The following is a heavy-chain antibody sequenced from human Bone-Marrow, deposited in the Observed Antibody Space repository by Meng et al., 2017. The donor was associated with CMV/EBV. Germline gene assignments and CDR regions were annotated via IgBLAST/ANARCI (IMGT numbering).Heavy chain of an antibody. V-gene: IGHV3-30*02. CDR1: GFTFSSYG. J-gene: IGHJ3*02. CDR3: ARSYRKDDAFDI. CDR2: IRYDGSNK. Sequence: GESLKISCAASGFTFSSYGMHWVRQAPGKGLEWVAFIRYDGSNKYYADSVKGRFTISRDNSKNTLYLQMNSLRAEDTAVYYCARSYRKDDAFDIWGQGTMVTVSS. D-gene: IGHD1-14*01.